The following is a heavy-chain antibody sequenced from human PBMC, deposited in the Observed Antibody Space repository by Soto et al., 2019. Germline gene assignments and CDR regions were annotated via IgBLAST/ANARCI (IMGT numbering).Heavy chain of an antibody. CDR3: ARGPGGPDGPGDY. D-gene: IGHD2-15*01. CDR2: INAGNGNT. J-gene: IGHJ4*02. V-gene: IGHV1-3*01. CDR1: GYTFTSYA. Sequence: QVQFVQSGAEVKKPGASVKVSCKASGYTFTSYAMHWVRQAPGQRLEWMGWINAGNGNTKYSQKFQGRVTITRDTSARTAYRELSSLRSEDTAVYYCARGPGGPDGPGDYWGQGTLVTVSS.